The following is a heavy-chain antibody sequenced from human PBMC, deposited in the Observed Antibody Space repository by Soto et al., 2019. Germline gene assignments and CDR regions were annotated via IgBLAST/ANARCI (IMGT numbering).Heavy chain of an antibody. D-gene: IGHD3-16*01. Sequence: QVQLVESGGGVVQPGRSLRLSCAASGFTFSSYGMHWVRQAPGKGLEWVAVIWYDGSNKYYADSVKGRFTISRDNSKNTLYLQMNTLRAEDTAVYYCARTGGSYWFAPWGQGTLVTVSS. J-gene: IGHJ5*02. CDR3: ARTGGSYWFAP. V-gene: IGHV3-33*01. CDR1: GFTFSSYG. CDR2: IWYDGSNK.